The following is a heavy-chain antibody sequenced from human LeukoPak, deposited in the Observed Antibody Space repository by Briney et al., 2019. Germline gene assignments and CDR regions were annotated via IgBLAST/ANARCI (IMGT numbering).Heavy chain of an antibody. J-gene: IGHJ5*02. V-gene: IGHV1-46*01. CDR2: INPSGGST. CDR3: ARDRYCSSTSCGGEFDP. D-gene: IGHD2-2*01. CDR1: GYTFTSYY. Sequence: GASVKVSCKASGYTFTSYYMHWVRQAPGQGLEWMGIINPSGGSTSYAQKFQGRVTMTRDTSTSTVYMGLSSLRSEDTAVYYCARDRYCSSTSCGGEFDPWGQGTLVTVSS.